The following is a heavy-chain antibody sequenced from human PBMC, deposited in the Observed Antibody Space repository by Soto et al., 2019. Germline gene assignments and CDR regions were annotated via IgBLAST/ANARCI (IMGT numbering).Heavy chain of an antibody. V-gene: IGHV3-30*03. D-gene: IGHD3-22*01. CDR2: ISYDGSNK. CDR1: GVNFSSYG. CDR3: GGDSSGYYYPDVFDI. Sequence: GGSLRLSSAASGVNFSSYGMHWVRQAPGKGLEWVAVISYDGSNKYYADSVKGRFTISRDNSKNTLYLQMNSLRDEDTAVYYCGGDSSGYYYPDVFDIWGQGTMVTVSS. J-gene: IGHJ3*02.